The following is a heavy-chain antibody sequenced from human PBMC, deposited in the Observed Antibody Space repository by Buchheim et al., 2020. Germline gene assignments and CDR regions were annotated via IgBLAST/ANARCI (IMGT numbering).Heavy chain of an antibody. J-gene: IGHJ5*02. CDR2: ITSDGSGT. Sequence: EVQLVESGGTLVQPGGSLRLSCAASGFTFSSYWMHWVRQAPGRGLVWVSRITSDGSGTGYADSVTGRFTISRDNAKNTLYLQMNSLSPEDTAVYFCARGIAATANPNWFDPWGQGTL. V-gene: IGHV3-74*01. CDR1: GFTFSSYW. CDR3: ARGIAATANPNWFDP. D-gene: IGHD6-25*01.